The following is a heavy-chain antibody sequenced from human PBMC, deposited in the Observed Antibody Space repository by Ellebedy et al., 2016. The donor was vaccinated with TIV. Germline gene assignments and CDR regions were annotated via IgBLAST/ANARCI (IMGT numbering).Heavy chain of an antibody. CDR2: ISAYNGNT. D-gene: IGHD1-1*01. CDR3: ARPSGTHYYYYYGMDV. CDR1: GYTFTSYG. Sequence: ASVKVSCXASGYTFTSYGISWVRQAPGQGLEWMGWISAYNGNTNYAQKLQGRVTMTTDTSTSTAYMELRSLRSDDTAVYYCARPSGTHYYYYYGMDVWGQGTTVTVSS. J-gene: IGHJ6*02. V-gene: IGHV1-18*01.